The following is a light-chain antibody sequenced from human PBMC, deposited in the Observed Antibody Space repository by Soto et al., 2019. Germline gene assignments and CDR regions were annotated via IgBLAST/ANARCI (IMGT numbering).Light chain of an antibody. Sequence: EFVLAQSPGSLCLSPGGRATLSCRSSQSVAANYLAWYQQKRGQAPRLLIYGASSRATGIPDRFSGSGSGTDFTLTISRLEPEDFAVYYCQQRSNWPPRITFGQGTKV. V-gene: IGKV3D-20*02. CDR3: QQRSNWPPRIT. J-gene: IGKJ1*01. CDR2: GAS. CDR1: QSVAANY.